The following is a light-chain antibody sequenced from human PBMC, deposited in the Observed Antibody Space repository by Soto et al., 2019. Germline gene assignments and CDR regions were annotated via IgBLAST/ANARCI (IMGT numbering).Light chain of an antibody. V-gene: IGKV3-15*01. Sequence: EIVMTQSPATLSVSPGDRATLSCRASESVTSSLAWYQQKPGQPPRLLIYAASTRATDVPARFSGGGSGSDFTLTVSRLEPEDFAVYYCQQYGTSPQTFGQGTKVDI. CDR2: AAS. J-gene: IGKJ1*01. CDR3: QQYGTSPQT. CDR1: ESVTSS.